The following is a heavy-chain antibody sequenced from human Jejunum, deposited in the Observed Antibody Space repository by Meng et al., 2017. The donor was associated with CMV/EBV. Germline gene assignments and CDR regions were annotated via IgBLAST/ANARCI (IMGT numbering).Heavy chain of an antibody. V-gene: IGHV3-72*01. CDR1: FSDYY. Sequence: FSDYYMDWGRQAPGKGLEWIGRSRSKGNSYSTEYAASVKGRFTVSRDESKNSFYLQMNSLKTEDTAVYYCTRGAYCSGGPCPWGFDPWGQGTLVTVSS. CDR2: SRSKGNSYST. CDR3: TRGAYCSGGPCPWGFDP. J-gene: IGHJ5*02. D-gene: IGHD2-15*01.